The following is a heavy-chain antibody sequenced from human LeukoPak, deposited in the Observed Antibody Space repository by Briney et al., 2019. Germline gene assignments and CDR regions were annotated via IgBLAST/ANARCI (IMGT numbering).Heavy chain of an antibody. J-gene: IGHJ4*02. D-gene: IGHD3-10*01. CDR3: AHKNYYGSGSYYKPPHYFDY. V-gene: IGHV2-5*02. CDR1: GSSLSTSGVG. Sequence: SGPALVNPTQTLTLTCTFSGSSLSTSGVGVGWIRQPPGKALEWLALIYWDDDKRYSPSLKSRLTITKDTSKNQVVLTMTNMDPVDTATYYCAHKNYYGSGSYYKPPHYFDYWGQGTLVTVSS. CDR2: IYWDDDK.